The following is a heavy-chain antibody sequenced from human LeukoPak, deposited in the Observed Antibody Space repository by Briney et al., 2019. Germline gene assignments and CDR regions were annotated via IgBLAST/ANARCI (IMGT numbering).Heavy chain of an antibody. CDR1: GFTVSSNY. V-gene: IGHV3-66*02. D-gene: IGHD3-3*01. CDR2: IYSGGST. CDR3: AREYYDFWSGYYSYYYYYMDV. Sequence: GGSLSLSCAASGFTVSSNYMSWVRQAPGKGLEWVSVIYSGGSTYYADSVKGRFTISRDNSKNTLYLQMISLRAEDTAVYYCAREYYDFWSGYYSYYYYYMDVWGKGTTVTVSS. J-gene: IGHJ6*03.